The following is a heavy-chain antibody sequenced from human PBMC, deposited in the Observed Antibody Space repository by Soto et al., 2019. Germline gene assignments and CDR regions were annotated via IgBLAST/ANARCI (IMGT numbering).Heavy chain of an antibody. CDR1: GGTFSSYA. D-gene: IGHD6-13*01. V-gene: IGHV1-69*06. Sequence: SVKVSCKASGGTFSSYAISWVRQAPGQGLEWMGGIIPIFGTANYAQKFQGRVTITADKSTSAAYMELSSLRSEDTAVYYCARGSSSWYYFDYWGQGTLVTVSS. J-gene: IGHJ4*02. CDR2: IIPIFGTA. CDR3: ARGSSSWYYFDY.